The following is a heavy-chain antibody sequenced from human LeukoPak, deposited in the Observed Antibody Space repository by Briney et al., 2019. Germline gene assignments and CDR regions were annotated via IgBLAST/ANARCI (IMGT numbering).Heavy chain of an antibody. CDR1: GFTFSSYA. CDR3: AKGTSSSRPYYFDY. J-gene: IGHJ4*02. Sequence: PGGSLRLSCAASGFTFSSYAMSWVRQAPGKGLEWVSAISGSGGSTYYAGSVKGRFTISRDNSKSTLYLQMNSLRAEDTATYYCAKGTSSSRPYYFDYWGRGTLVAVSS. V-gene: IGHV3-23*01. CDR2: ISGSGGST. D-gene: IGHD6-6*01.